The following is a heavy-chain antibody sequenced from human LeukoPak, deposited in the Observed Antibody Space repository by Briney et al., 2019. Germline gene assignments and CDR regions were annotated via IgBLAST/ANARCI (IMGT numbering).Heavy chain of an antibody. D-gene: IGHD1-1*01. CDR2: INPSGGST. J-gene: IGHJ6*03. V-gene: IGHV1-46*01. CDR3: ARTAAGRWDYMDV. Sequence: ASVKVSCKASGYTFTSYYMHWVRQAPGQGLEWMGIINPSGGSTSYTQKFQGRVTMTRDTSTSTVYMELSSLRSEDTAVYYCARTAAGRWDYMDVWGKGTTVTVSS. CDR1: GYTFTSYY.